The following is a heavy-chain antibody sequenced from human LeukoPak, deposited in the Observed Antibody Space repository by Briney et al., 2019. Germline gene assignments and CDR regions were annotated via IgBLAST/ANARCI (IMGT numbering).Heavy chain of an antibody. CDR3: ARDRGYSYDIDY. J-gene: IGHJ4*02. CDR1: GYTFTSYY. CDR2: INPNSGGT. Sequence: ASVKVSCKASGYTFTSYYMHWVRQAPGQGLEWMGWINPNSGGTNYAQKFQGRVTMTRDTSISTAYMELSRLRSDDTAVYYCARDRGYSYDIDYWGQGTLVTVSS. V-gene: IGHV1-2*02. D-gene: IGHD5-18*01.